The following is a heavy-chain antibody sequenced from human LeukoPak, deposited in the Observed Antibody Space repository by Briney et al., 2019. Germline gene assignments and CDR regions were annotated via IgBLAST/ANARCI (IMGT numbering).Heavy chain of an antibody. V-gene: IGHV3-23*01. J-gene: IGHJ4*02. Sequence: GAYLRLSCAASGFTFSSYAMSWVRQAPGKGLEWVSTISGSGDSTYYADSVKGRFTISRDNSKNTLYLQMNSLRADDTAVYYCAKGRSGVVVAALNYWGQGTPVTVSS. CDR3: AKGRSGVVVAALNY. D-gene: IGHD2-15*01. CDR1: GFTFSSYA. CDR2: ISGSGDST.